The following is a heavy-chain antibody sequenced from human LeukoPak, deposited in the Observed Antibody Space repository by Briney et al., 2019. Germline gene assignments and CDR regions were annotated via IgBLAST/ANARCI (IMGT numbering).Heavy chain of an antibody. Sequence: ASVKVSCKASGYTFTSYYMHWVRQAPGQGLEWMGIINPSGGSTSYAQKFQGRVTVTRDTSTSTVHMELSGLRSEDTAVYYCARDQEGFDYWGQGTLVTVSS. CDR1: GYTFTSYY. CDR3: ARDQEGFDY. J-gene: IGHJ4*02. CDR2: INPSGGST. V-gene: IGHV1-46*01.